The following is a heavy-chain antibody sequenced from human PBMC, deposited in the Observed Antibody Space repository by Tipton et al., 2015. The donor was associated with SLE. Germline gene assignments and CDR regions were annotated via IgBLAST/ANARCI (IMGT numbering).Heavy chain of an antibody. D-gene: IGHD2-8*02. J-gene: IGHJ4*02. CDR2: IYHSGST. CDR3: ARIGGTGGFHFPL. V-gene: IGHV4-4*02. CDR1: GGSISSSNW. Sequence: TLSLTCAVPGGSISSSNWWSWVRQPPGKGLEWIGEIYHSGSTNYNPSLKSRVTISVDTSKNQFSVKLTSVTAADTAMYYCARIGGTGGFHFPLWGQGTLVTVSS.